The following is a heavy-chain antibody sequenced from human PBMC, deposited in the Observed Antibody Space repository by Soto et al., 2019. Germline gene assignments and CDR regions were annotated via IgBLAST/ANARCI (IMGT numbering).Heavy chain of an antibody. V-gene: IGHV4-4*01. D-gene: IGHD3-16*02. CDR1: SGSISSSNW. CDR2: ISHSGST. J-gene: IGHJ5*01. Sequence: QVQLQESGPGLVKPSGTLSLTCAVSSGSISSSNWWSWVRQPPGKGLEWLGEISHSGSTNYNPSLQRRVTTSINQSKNQYSRQLSSVTAADTAVYCCSRVHVDYIWGRNRYGDAPHRFDSWGQGTLVAVSA. CDR3: SRVHVDYIWGRNRYGDAPHRFDS.